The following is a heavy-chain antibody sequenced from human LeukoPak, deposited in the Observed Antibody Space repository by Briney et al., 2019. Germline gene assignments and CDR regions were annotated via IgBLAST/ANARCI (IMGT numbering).Heavy chain of an antibody. V-gene: IGHV4-39*01. Sequence: SETLSLTCTVSGGSISSSSYYWGWIRQPPGKGLEWIGSIYYSGSTYYNPSLKSRVTISVDTSKNQFSLKLSSVTAADTAVYYCARHRLGYSSSRFPPYYFDYWGQGTLVTVSS. CDR3: ARHRLGYSSSRFPPYYFDY. D-gene: IGHD6-13*01. CDR2: IYYSGST. J-gene: IGHJ4*02. CDR1: GGSISSSSYY.